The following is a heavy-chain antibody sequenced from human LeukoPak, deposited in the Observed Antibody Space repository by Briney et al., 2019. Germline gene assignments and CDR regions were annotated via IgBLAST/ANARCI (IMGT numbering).Heavy chain of an antibody. CDR1: GYTFTGYY. CDR3: AREDCSSTSCYTNY. Sequence: SVKVSCKASGYTFTGYYMHWVRQAPGQGLEWMGGIIPIFGTANYAQKFQGRVTITADESTSTAYMEPSSLRSEDTAVYYCAREDCSSTSCYTNYWGQGTLVTVSS. D-gene: IGHD2-2*02. J-gene: IGHJ4*02. CDR2: IIPIFGTA. V-gene: IGHV1-69*13.